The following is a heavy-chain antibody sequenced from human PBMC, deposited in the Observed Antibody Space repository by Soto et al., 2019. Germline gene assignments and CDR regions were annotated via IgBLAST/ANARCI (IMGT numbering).Heavy chain of an antibody. CDR2: IYYSGST. Sequence: PSETLSLTCAFSGCSISSSSYYWGWIRQPPGKGLEWLGSIYYSGSTYYNPSLKSRVTISVDTSKNQFSLKLSSVTAAQTAVYYRVRSVVTGRGLFDYWGQGTLVTVSS. CDR3: VRSVVTGRGLFDY. J-gene: IGHJ4*02. V-gene: IGHV4-39*07. CDR1: GCSISSSSYY. D-gene: IGHD2-21*02.